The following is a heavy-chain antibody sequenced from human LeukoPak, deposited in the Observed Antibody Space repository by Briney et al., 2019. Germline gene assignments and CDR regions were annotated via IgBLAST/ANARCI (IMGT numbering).Heavy chain of an antibody. J-gene: IGHJ3*02. CDR1: GYTFTSYA. D-gene: IGHD5-12*01. CDR2: INAGNGNT. Sequence: GASVKVSCKASGYTFTSYAMHWVRQAPGQRLEWMGWINAGNGNTKYSQEFQGRVTMTRDTSISTAYMELTRLRSDDTAVYYCARVMVVATIPYAFDIWGQGTMVTVSS. CDR3: ARVMVVATIPYAFDI. V-gene: IGHV1-3*01.